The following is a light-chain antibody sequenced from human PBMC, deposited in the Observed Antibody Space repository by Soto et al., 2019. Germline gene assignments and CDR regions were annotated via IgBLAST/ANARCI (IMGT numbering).Light chain of an antibody. V-gene: IGLV3-25*03. CDR2: KDT. CDR3: QSADSSATYVV. J-gene: IGLJ3*02. Sequence: SSELTQSPSVSVSPGQTARITCSGDALPKQYAYWYQQKPGQAPVLVIYKDTERPSGIPERFSGSNSGTTVTLTISAVQAEDEAGYYCQSADSSATYVVFGGGTKLTVL. CDR1: ALPKQY.